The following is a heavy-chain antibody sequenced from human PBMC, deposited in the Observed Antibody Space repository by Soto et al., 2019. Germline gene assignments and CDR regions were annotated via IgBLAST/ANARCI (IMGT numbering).Heavy chain of an antibody. D-gene: IGHD3-3*01. J-gene: IGHJ4*02. CDR2: INHSGST. Sequence: SETLSLTCAVYGGSFSGYYWSWIRQPPGKGLEWIGEINHSGSTNYNPSLKSRVTISVDTSKNQFSLKLSSVTAADTAVYYCARDGTIFGVAPLGAPIHHFDYWGQGTLVTVSS. CDR3: ARDGTIFGVAPLGAPIHHFDY. CDR1: GGSFSGYY. V-gene: IGHV4-34*01.